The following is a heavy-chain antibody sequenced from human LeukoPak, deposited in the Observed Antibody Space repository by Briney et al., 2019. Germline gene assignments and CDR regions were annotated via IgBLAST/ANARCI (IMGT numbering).Heavy chain of an antibody. J-gene: IGHJ4*02. Sequence: SGPTLVNPTLTLTLTCTFSGFSLSTSGMCVSWIRQPPGKALEWLARIDWDDDKYYSTSLKTRLTISKDTSKNQVVLTMTNMDPVDTATYYCARILPHYYDSSGYYSYYFDYWGQGTLVTVSS. CDR1: GFSLSTSGMC. V-gene: IGHV2-70*11. D-gene: IGHD3-22*01. CDR2: IDWDDDK. CDR3: ARILPHYYDSSGYYSYYFDY.